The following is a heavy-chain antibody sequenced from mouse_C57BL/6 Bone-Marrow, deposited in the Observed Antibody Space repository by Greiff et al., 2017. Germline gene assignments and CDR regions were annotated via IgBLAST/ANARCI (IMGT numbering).Heavy chain of an antibody. CDR3: GRPGGYLDV. CDR1: GFTFSDYY. Sequence: EVKLVESGGGLVQPGGSLKLSCAASGFTFSDYYMYWVRQTPEKRLEWVAYISNGGGSTYYPDTVKGRFTITRDNAKNTLYLDMSRLKSEDTAMYYGGRPGGYLDVWGTGATVTVSS. J-gene: IGHJ1*03. V-gene: IGHV5-12*01. CDR2: ISNGGGST.